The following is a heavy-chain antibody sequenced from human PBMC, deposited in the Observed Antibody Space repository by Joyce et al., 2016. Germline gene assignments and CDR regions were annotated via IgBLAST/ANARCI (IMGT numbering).Heavy chain of an antibody. D-gene: IGHD3-22*01. CDR1: GGSVSSASYY. CDR3: AKAPYYYDSSNYVS. J-gene: IGHJ5*02. CDR2: IDKSGNT. V-gene: IGHV4-61*01. Sequence: QVPLQESGPGLVKPSETLSLTCTVSGGSVSSASYYWSWIRQPPGKGLEWLCYIDKSGNTKYNPSLQSRVSISVDTSRNQFSLKVTSVTAADTAMYYCAKAPYYYDSSNYVSWGQGVLVTVSS.